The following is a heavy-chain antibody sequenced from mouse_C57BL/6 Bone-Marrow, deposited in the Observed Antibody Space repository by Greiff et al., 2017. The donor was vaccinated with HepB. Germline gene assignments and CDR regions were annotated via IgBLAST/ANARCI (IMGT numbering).Heavy chain of an antibody. CDR3: ARIYYGSSYYFDY. J-gene: IGHJ2*01. Sequence: VKLVESGPGLVAPSQSLSITCTVSGFSLTSYAISWVRQPPGKGLEWLGVIWTGGGTNYNSALKSRLSISKDNSKSQVFLKMNSLQTDDTARYYCARIYYGSSYYFDYWGQGTTLTVSS. CDR1: GFSLTSYA. D-gene: IGHD1-1*01. CDR2: IWTGGGT. V-gene: IGHV2-9-1*01.